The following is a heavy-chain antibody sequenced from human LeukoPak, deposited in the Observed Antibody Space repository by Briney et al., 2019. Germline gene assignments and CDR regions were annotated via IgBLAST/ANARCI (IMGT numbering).Heavy chain of an antibody. CDR3: ARRYYYGSGTYYFDY. D-gene: IGHD3-10*01. V-gene: IGHV5-51*01. CDR2: IYPGDSDT. Sequence: GESLKISCKGSGYSFTSYWIGCVRQMPGKGLEWMGVIYPGDSDTRYSPSFQGQVTISADKSISTAYLQWSSLKASDTAMYYCARRYYYGSGTYYFDYWGQGTLVTVSS. J-gene: IGHJ4*02. CDR1: GYSFTSYW.